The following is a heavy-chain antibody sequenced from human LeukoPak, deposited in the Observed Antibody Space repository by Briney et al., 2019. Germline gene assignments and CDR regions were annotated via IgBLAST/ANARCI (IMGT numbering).Heavy chain of an antibody. J-gene: IGHJ5*02. V-gene: IGHV3-23*01. CDR2: ISGSDDST. CDR1: GFTFSSYG. CDR3: AKDLAPHRDGSHHGADA. D-gene: IGHD5-24*01. Sequence: PGGSLRLSCVASGFTFSSYGMSWVRQAPGKGLEWVSAISGSDDSTYYADSVRGRFTISRDVSKNTLFLQMDSLRAEDTAVYYCAKDLAPHRDGSHHGADAWGQGTLVTVSS.